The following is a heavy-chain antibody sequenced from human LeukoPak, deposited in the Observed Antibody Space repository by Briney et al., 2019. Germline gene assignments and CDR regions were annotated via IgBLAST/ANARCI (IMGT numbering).Heavy chain of an antibody. CDR2: GDNTGGT. J-gene: IGHJ5*02. D-gene: IGHD2-8*01. CDR3: ARNGQSGFSFDP. Sequence: PSETLSPPCAVYGESLNRHYWSLIRPPPGKGLEWIGEGDNTGGTKFNPSLKGRVTISADTSNNQFSLKLTSVTAADTAVYYCARNGQSGFSFDPWGQGTLVTVSS. CDR1: GESLNRHY. V-gene: IGHV4-34*01.